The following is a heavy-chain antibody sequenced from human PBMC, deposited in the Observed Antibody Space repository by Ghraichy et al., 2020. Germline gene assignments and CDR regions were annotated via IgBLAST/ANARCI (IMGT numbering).Heavy chain of an antibody. D-gene: IGHD4-17*01. CDR3: AKMGYGDYFEPNYYYYGMDV. CDR1: GFTFSSYA. J-gene: IGHJ6*02. CDR2: ISGSGGST. V-gene: IGHV3-23*01. Sequence: GESLNISCAASGFTFSSYAMSWVRQAPGKGLEWVSAISGSGGSTYYADSVKGRFTISRDNSKNTLYLQMNSLRAEDTAVYYCAKMGYGDYFEPNYYYYGMDVWGQGTTVTVSS.